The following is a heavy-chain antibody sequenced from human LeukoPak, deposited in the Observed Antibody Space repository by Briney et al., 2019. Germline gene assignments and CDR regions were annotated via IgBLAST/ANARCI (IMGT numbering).Heavy chain of an antibody. V-gene: IGHV1-46*01. J-gene: IGHJ5*01. CDR2: INPSGGST. CDR1: GYTFTTNY. CDR3: ARDQNPTYFYHRSGHLNWFDS. D-gene: IGHD3-22*01. Sequence: ASVKVSCKASGYTFTTNYLHWVRQAPGQGLEWMGMINPSGGSTSYARSFQGRVTMTRDTSTSTVYMELSSLRSEDTAVYYCARDQNPTYFYHRSGHLNWFDSWGQGTLVTVCS.